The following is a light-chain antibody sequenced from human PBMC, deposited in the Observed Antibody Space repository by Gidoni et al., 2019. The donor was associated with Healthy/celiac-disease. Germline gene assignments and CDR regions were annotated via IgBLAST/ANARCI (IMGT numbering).Light chain of an antibody. Sequence: DIQMTQSPSSLSASVGDRVTITCRASQSISSYLNWYQQKPGKAPKLLIYAASSLQSGAPSRCSVSGSGTDFTLTISSLQPEDFATYYCQQSYSTPRTFGQGTKVEIK. J-gene: IGKJ1*01. CDR2: AAS. V-gene: IGKV1-39*01. CDR1: QSISSY. CDR3: QQSYSTPRT.